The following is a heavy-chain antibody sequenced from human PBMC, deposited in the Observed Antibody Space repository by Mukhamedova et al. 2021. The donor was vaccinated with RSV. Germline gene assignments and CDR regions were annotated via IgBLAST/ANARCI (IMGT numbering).Heavy chain of an antibody. CDR3: ARPPDMVVVHATDTYFDY. D-gene: IGHD2-15*01. J-gene: IGHJ4*02. CDR2: ISYDGSNK. Sequence: VAVISYDGSNKYYADSVKGRFTISRDNSKNTLYLQMNSLRAEDTAVYYCARPPDMVVVHATDTYFDYWGQGTLVTVSS. V-gene: IGHV3-30*01.